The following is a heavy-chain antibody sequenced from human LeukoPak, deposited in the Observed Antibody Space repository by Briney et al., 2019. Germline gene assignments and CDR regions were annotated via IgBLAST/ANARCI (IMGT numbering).Heavy chain of an antibody. D-gene: IGHD4-17*01. CDR1: GGSISSSSYF. CDR3: ARSDYGDYWYFDL. Sequence: SETLPLTCTDSGGSISSSSYFWGWIRQPPGKGLEWIGSIYYSGSTFYNPSLKSRVTISVDTSKNQFSLKLSSVTAADTALYYCARSDYGDYWYFDLWGRGTLVTVSS. V-gene: IGHV4-39*01. J-gene: IGHJ2*01. CDR2: IYYSGST.